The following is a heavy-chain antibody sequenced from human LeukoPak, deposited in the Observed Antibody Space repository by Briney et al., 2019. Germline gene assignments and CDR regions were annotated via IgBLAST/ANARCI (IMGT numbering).Heavy chain of an antibody. CDR2: ISSYNGNT. V-gene: IGHV1-18*01. CDR3: ARDVLRFLKVGGY. Sequence: ASVKVSCKASGYTFTSYGISWVRQAPGQGLEWMGWISSYNGNTNYAQKLQGRVTMTTDPSTSTAYMELMSLRSDDTAVYYCARDVLRFLKVGGYWGQGTLVTVSS. CDR1: GYTFTSYG. J-gene: IGHJ4*02. D-gene: IGHD3-3*01.